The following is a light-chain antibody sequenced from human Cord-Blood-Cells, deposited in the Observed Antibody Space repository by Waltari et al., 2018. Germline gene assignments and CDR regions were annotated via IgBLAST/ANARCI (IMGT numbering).Light chain of an antibody. CDR1: SSDVGGSNY. Sequence: QSALLQPAPVPGSPGQSITISCTRPSSDVGGSNYVSWYQQHPGKAPKLMIYDVSNRPSGVSNRFSGSKSGNTASLTISGLQAEDEADYYCSSYTSSSTYVFGTGTKVTVL. CDR2: DVS. V-gene: IGLV2-14*01. CDR3: SSYTSSSTYV. J-gene: IGLJ1*01.